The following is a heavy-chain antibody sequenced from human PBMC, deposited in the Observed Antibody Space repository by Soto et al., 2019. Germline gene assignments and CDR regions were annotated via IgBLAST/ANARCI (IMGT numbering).Heavy chain of an antibody. Sequence: SETLSLTCTVSGGTIISYYWSWIRQPTGKGLEWIGYIYYSGSTNYNPSLKSRVTISVDTSKNQFSLKLSSVTAADTAVYYCARLPDPSSGWDYFDYWGQGTLVTVSS. CDR1: GGTIISYY. J-gene: IGHJ4*02. CDR2: IYYSGST. V-gene: IGHV4-59*08. D-gene: IGHD6-19*01. CDR3: ARLPDPSSGWDYFDY.